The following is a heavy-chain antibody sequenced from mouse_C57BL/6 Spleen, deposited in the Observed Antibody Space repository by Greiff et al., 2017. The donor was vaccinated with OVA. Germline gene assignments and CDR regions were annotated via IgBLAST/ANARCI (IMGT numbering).Heavy chain of an antibody. J-gene: IGHJ2*01. CDR3: ARLVWSDY. V-gene: IGHV5-17*01. CDR1: GFTFSDYG. CDR2: ISSGSSTI. Sequence: EVKLVESGGGLVKPGGSLKLSCAASGFTFSDYGMHWVRQAPEKGLEWVAYISSGSSTIYYADTVNGRFTISRDNAKNTLFLHITSLRSENTAMYYCARLVWSDYWGQGTTLTVSS. D-gene: IGHD2-10*02.